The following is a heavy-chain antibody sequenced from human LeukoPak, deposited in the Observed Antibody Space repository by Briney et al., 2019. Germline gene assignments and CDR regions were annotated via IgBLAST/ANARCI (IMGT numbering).Heavy chain of an antibody. Sequence: SVKVSCKASGGTFSSHAISWVRQAPGQGLEWMGGIIPIFGTANYAQKFQGRVTITADESTSTAYTELSSLRSEDTAVYYCATGLVGGEVLGSYFDYWGQGTLVTVSS. CDR2: IIPIFGTA. CDR3: ATGLVGGEVLGSYFDY. J-gene: IGHJ4*02. CDR1: GGTFSSHA. D-gene: IGHD1-26*01. V-gene: IGHV1-69*13.